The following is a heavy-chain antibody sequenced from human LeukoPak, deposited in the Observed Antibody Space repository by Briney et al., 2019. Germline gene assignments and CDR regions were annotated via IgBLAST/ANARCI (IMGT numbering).Heavy chain of an antibody. V-gene: IGHV4-39*01. CDR1: GGSISTSGYL. D-gene: IGHD3-16*01. CDR2: ISYSGST. Sequence: PSETLSLTCTVSGGSISTSGYLWGWIRQPPGKGLEWIGSISYSGSTSYNPSLKSRVTISVDTSKNQFSLKLSSVTAADTAVYYCASGVEWGTYYCYYYMDVWGKGTTVTVSS. J-gene: IGHJ6*03. CDR3: ASGVEWGTYYCYYYMDV.